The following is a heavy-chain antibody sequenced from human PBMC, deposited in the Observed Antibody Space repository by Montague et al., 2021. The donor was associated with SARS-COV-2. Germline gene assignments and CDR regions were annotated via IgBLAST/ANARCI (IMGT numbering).Heavy chain of an antibody. D-gene: IGHD1-14*01. J-gene: IGHJ3*02. Sequence: SETLSLTCTVSGGSISSGSYYWSWIRQSPGKGLEWIGYFYSVGSTDYNPSLKSRVTISRDTSKNQFSLKVRSVTAADTAIYYCARETMTADAFDIWGQGTMVTVSS. CDR3: ARETMTADAFDI. CDR1: GGSISSGSYY. V-gene: IGHV4-61*01. CDR2: FYSVGST.